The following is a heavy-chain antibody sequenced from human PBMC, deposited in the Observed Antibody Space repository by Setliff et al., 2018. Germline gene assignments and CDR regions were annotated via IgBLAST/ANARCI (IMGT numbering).Heavy chain of an antibody. D-gene: IGHD3-22*01. V-gene: IGHV4-34*01. CDR1: GGSFSGYY. J-gene: IGHJ5*02. CDR2: INHRGTT. Sequence: PSETLSLTCAVYGGSFSGYYWNWIRQAPGKGLEWIGEINHRGTTSYTPSLKGRVTISVDMSKNLFSLKLSSVTAADTAVYFCARGPRFDYESPTYRRRFDPWGQGTAVTVSS. CDR3: ARGPRFDYESPTYRRRFDP.